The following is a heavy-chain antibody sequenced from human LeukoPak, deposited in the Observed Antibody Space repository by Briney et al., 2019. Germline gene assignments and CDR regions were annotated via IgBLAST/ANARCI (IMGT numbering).Heavy chain of an antibody. J-gene: IGHJ4*02. CDR3: ARLVGARSQADH. CDR2: IYYSGST. D-gene: IGHD1-26*01. CDR1: GGSISSYY. Sequence: SETLSLTCTVSGGSISSYYWSWIRQPPGKGLEWIGYIYYSGSTNYNPSLKSRVTISVDTSKNQFSLKLSSVTAADTALYYCARLVGARSQADHWGQGTLVTVSS. V-gene: IGHV4-59*08.